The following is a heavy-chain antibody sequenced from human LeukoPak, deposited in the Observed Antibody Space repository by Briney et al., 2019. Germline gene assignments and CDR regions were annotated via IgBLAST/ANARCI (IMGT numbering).Heavy chain of an antibody. Sequence: PGGSLRLSCVASGFTFSSYAMSWVRQAPGKGLEWVSAISGSGGSTYYADSVKGRFTISRDNSKNTLYLQMNSLRAEDTAVYYCAKADSYYYDSSGYSGGFDYWGQGTLVTVSS. V-gene: IGHV3-23*01. D-gene: IGHD3-22*01. CDR1: GFTFSSYA. J-gene: IGHJ4*02. CDR3: AKADSYYYDSSGYSGGFDY. CDR2: ISGSGGST.